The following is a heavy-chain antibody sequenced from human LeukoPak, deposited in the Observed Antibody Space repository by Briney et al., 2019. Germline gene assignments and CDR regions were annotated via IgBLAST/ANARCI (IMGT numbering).Heavy chain of an antibody. CDR1: AGSISIYY. Sequence: SETLSLTCPVSAGSISIYYWSWIRQPPRKGLEWIGYIYYSGSTNYNPSLKSRVTISVDTSKNQFSLKLSSVTAADTAVYYCARGAYYYDSSAGDAFDIWGQGTMVTVSS. J-gene: IGHJ3*02. V-gene: IGHV4-59*01. CDR2: IYYSGST. D-gene: IGHD3-22*01. CDR3: ARGAYYYDSSAGDAFDI.